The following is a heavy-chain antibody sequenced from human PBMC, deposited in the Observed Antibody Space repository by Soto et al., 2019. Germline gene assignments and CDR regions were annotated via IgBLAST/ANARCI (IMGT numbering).Heavy chain of an antibody. V-gene: IGHV1-69*08. Sequence: QVQLVQSGAEVEKPGSSVKVSCKSSGGNFIIYTITWVRQAPGQGLEWMGRVIPIFTKTNYAQKFQGRITITADRATSTAYMELSGLTSEDTAVYYCARGGVGAAGGMDVWGPGTTVTVSS. CDR3: ARGGVGAAGGMDV. J-gene: IGHJ6*02. D-gene: IGHD1-26*01. CDR1: GGNFIIYT. CDR2: VIPIFTKT.